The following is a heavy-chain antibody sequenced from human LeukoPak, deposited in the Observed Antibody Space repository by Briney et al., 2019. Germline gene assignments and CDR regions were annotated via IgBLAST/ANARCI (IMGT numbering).Heavy chain of an antibody. V-gene: IGHV4-31*03. CDR2: IYYSGST. CDR3: ARGGPLYCSSTSCSQYNWFDP. Sequence: SQTLSLTCTVSGGSISSGGYYWSWIRQHPGKGLEWIGYIYYSGSTYYSPSLKSRVTISVDTSKNQFSLKLSSVTAADTAVYYCARGGPLYCSSTSCSQYNWFDPWGQGTLVTVSS. CDR1: GGSISSGGYY. D-gene: IGHD2-2*01. J-gene: IGHJ5*02.